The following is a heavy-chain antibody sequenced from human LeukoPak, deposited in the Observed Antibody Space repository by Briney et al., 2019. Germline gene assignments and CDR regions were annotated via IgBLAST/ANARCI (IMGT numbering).Heavy chain of an antibody. J-gene: IGHJ4*02. Sequence: GGSLRLSCAASGFTFSSYGMHWVRQAPGKGLEWVAVISYDGSNKYYADSVKGRFTISRDNSKNTLYLQMNSLRADDTAVYYCAKERDSSSWSDYWGQGTLVTVSS. CDR2: ISYDGSNK. CDR3: AKERDSSSWSDY. CDR1: GFTFSSYG. D-gene: IGHD6-13*01. V-gene: IGHV3-30*18.